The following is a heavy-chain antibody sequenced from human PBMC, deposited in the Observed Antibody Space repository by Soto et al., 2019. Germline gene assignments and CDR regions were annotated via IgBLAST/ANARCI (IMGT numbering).Heavy chain of an antibody. J-gene: IGHJ4*02. Sequence: PGGSLRLSCAASQFSFSSYWMHWVRQVPGKGPAWVSRINHDGSKAEYADSVKGRFTSSRDNTNNTLYLQMNSLRVEDTAMYYCARDPYSSTTVTIMDYWGQGTLVTVSS. CDR1: QFSFSSYW. V-gene: IGHV3-74*01. CDR3: ARDPYSSTTVTIMDY. D-gene: IGHD4-17*01. CDR2: INHDGSKA.